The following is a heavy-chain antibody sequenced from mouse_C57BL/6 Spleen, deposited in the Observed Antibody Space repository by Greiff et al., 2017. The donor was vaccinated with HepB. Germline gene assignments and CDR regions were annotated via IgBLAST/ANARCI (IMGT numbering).Heavy chain of an antibody. J-gene: IGHJ1*03. CDR2: IHPNSGST. CDR1: GYTFTSYW. V-gene: IGHV1-64*01. D-gene: IGHD1-1*01. Sequence: VQLQQPGAELVKPGASVKLSCKASGYTFTSYWMHWVKQRPGQGLEWIGMIHPNSGSTNYNEKFKSKATLTVDKSSSTAYMQLSSLTSEDSEVYYCAGTVVANWYFDVWGTGTTVTVSS. CDR3: AGTVVANWYFDV.